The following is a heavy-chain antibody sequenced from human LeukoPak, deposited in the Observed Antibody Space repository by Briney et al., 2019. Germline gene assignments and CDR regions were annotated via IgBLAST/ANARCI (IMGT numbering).Heavy chain of an antibody. CDR1: GGSISSYY. V-gene: IGHV4-59*01. Sequence: SETLSLTCTVSGGSISSYYWSWIRQPPGKGLEWIGYIYYSGSTNYNPSLKSRVTISVDTSKNQFSLKLSSVTAADTAVYYCARGRYFDHLDIWGQGTMVTVSS. CDR2: IYYSGST. D-gene: IGHD3-9*01. CDR3: ARGRYFDHLDI. J-gene: IGHJ3*02.